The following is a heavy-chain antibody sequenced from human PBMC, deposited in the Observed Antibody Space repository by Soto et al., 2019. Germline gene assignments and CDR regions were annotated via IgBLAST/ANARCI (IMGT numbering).Heavy chain of an antibody. CDR1: GGSMVSYY. Sequence: SETLSLTCTVSGGSMVSYYWSWIRQPPGRGLEWIGFIYYAGSTKYNPSLNSRVTISVDTSKNQFSLTVSSVTAADTAVYYCARNLKDYDFWSGYAPPPPPDYYYYYGMDVWGQGTTVTVSS. J-gene: IGHJ6*02. V-gene: IGHV4-59*01. CDR3: ARNLKDYDFWSGYAPPPPPDYYYYYGMDV. D-gene: IGHD3-3*01. CDR2: IYYAGST.